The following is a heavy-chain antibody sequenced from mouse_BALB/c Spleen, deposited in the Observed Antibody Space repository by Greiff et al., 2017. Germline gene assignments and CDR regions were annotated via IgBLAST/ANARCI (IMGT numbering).Heavy chain of an antibody. CDR3: ARDLLPGFAY. CDR2: IWAGGST. V-gene: IGHV2-9*02. J-gene: IGHJ3*01. CDR1: GFSLTSYG. D-gene: IGHD1-1*01. Sequence: VKLVESGPGLVAPSQSLSITCTVSGFSLTSYGVHWVRQPPGKGLEWLGVIWAGGSTNYNSALMSRLSISKDNSKSQVFLKMNSLQTDDTAMYYCARDLLPGFAYWGQGTLVTVSA.